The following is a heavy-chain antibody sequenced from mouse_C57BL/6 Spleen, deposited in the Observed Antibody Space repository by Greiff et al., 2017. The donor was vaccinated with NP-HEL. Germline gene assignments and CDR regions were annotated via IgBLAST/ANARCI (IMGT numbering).Heavy chain of an antibody. V-gene: IGHV1-64*01. CDR3: ASYYGSSFPFAY. CDR2: IHPNSGST. J-gene: IGHJ3*01. Sequence: QVQLKQPGAELVKPGASVKLSCKASGYTFTSYWMHWVKQRPGQGLEWIGMIHPNSGSTNYNEKFKSKATLTVDKSSSTAYMQLSSLTSEDSAVYYCASYYGSSFPFAYWGQGTLVTVSA. CDR1: GYTFTSYW. D-gene: IGHD1-1*01.